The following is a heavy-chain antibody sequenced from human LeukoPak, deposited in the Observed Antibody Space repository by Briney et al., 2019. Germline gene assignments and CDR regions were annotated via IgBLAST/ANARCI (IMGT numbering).Heavy chain of an antibody. V-gene: IGHV4-34*01. CDR2: INHSGST. Sequence: SSETLSLTCAVYGGSFSGYYWSWIRQPPGKGLEWIGEINHSGSTNYNPSLKSRVTISVDTSKNQFSLKLSSVTAADTAVYYCARRGRTDFWSGQHYYYYGMDVWGQGTTVTVSS. CDR1: GGSFSGYY. J-gene: IGHJ6*02. D-gene: IGHD3-3*01. CDR3: ARRGRTDFWSGQHYYYYGMDV.